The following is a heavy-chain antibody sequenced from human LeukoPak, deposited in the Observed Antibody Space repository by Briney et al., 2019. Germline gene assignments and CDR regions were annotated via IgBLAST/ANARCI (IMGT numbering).Heavy chain of an antibody. D-gene: IGHD1/OR15-1a*01. J-gene: IGHJ4*02. V-gene: IGHV3-48*04. CDR3: ARVSGGRTEYFDS. CDR2: ITGSSRLI. Sequence: GGSLRLSCAASGFTFSSYSMNWVRQAPGMGLQWVSYITGSSRLIYYADSVKGRFTIPRDNAQTSLYLQMNSLRAEDTAVYYCARVSGGRTEYFDSWGQGTLVTVSS. CDR1: GFTFSSYS.